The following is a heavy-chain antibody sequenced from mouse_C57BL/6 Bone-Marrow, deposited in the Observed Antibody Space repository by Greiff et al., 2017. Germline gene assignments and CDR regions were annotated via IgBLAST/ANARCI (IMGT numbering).Heavy chain of an antibody. Sequence: VQLQQSGPELAKPGASVKIPCKASGYTFTDYNMDWVKQSHGKSLEWIGDINPNNGGTMYNQKFKGKATLTVAKSSSTAYMELRSLTSEDSAVYYCARERVSSYVPKWYLDVWGTGTSVTVSS. V-gene: IGHV1-18*01. J-gene: IGHJ1*03. CDR1: GYTFTDYN. CDR3: ARERVSSYVPKWYLDV. D-gene: IGHD2-14*01. CDR2: INPNNGGT.